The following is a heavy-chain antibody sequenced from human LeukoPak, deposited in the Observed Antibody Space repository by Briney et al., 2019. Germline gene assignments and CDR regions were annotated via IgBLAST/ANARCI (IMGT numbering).Heavy chain of an antibody. CDR2: IYYSGST. CDR1: SGSIGSSSYY. CDR3: ARLPRAGIIAAAAH. J-gene: IGHJ4*02. D-gene: IGHD6-13*01. V-gene: IGHV4-39*01. Sequence: ASETLSLTCTVSSGSIGSSSYYWGWIRQPPGKGLEWIGSIYYSGSTYYNPSLKSRVTISVDTSKNQFSLKLSSVTAADTAVYYCARLPRAGIIAAAAHWGQGTLVTVSS.